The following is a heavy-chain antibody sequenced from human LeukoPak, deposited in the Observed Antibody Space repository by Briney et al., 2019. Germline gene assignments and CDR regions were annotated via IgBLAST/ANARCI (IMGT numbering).Heavy chain of an antibody. D-gene: IGHD6-19*01. V-gene: IGHV1-69*06. CDR2: IIPIFGTA. J-gene: IGHJ6*03. CDR1: GGTFSNYA. CDR3: ARDRIAVTGRKYYYYMDV. Sequence: ASVKVSCKASGGTFSNYAISWVRQAPGQGLEWMGGIIPIFGTANYAQKFQGRVTITADKSTSTAYMEPSSLRSEDTAMYYCARDRIAVTGRKYYYYMDVWGKGTTVTVSS.